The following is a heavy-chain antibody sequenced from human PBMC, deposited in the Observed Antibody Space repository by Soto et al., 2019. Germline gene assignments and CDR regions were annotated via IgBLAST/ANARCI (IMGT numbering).Heavy chain of an antibody. V-gene: IGHV3-66*01. D-gene: IGHD5-12*01. CDR3: AKEDGSPFGY. J-gene: IGHJ4*02. Sequence: EVQLVESGGGLVQPGGSLRLSCAVSGFTVSTNYMSRVRQAPGKGLEWVSVIYSGGNTYYADSVKGRFTISRDNSRNTLYLQMNTLRAEDTAAYYCAKEDGSPFGYWGQGTLVTVSS. CDR1: GFTVSTNY. CDR2: IYSGGNT.